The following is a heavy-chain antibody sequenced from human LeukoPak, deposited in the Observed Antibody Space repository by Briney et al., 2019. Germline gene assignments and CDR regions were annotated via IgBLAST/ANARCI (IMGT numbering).Heavy chain of an antibody. D-gene: IGHD6-19*01. J-gene: IGHJ4*02. V-gene: IGHV4-34*01. CDR1: GGSFSGYY. CDR3: ASSGGWYSDY. Sequence: SETLSLTCAVYGGSFSGYYWSWIRQPPGKGLEWIGEINHSGSTNYNPSLKSRVTMSVDTSKNQFSLKLSSVTAADTAVYYCASSGGWYSDYWGQGTLVTVSS. CDR2: INHSGST.